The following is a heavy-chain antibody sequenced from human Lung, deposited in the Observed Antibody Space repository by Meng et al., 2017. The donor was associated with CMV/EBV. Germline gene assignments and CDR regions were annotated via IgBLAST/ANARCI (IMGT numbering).Heavy chain of an antibody. V-gene: IGHV4-39*07. J-gene: IGHJ5*02. CDR3: ARDYSGTEGDNWFDP. CDR2: IYYSGST. Sequence: GGANSSSNYYWGWIRQPAGKGLEWIGSIYYSGSTYYNPSLKSRVTISVGVSKSQFSLKLSSVTAADTAVYYCARDYSGTEGDNWFDPWGPGTLVTVSS. CDR1: GGANSSSNYY. D-gene: IGHD1-1*01.